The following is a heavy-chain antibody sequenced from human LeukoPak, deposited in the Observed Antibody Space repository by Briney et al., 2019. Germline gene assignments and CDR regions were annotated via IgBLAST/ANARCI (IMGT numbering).Heavy chain of an antibody. D-gene: IGHD3-3*01. V-gene: IGHV3-15*01. CDR3: AHVWSGYSLDV. J-gene: IGHJ6*04. CDR2: IKSKTDGGTT. Sequence: GGSLRLSCATSGFTFSNAWMSRVRQAPGKGLEWVGRIKSKTDGGTTDYAAPVKGRFTISRDDSKNTLYLQMNSLKTEDTAVYYCAHVWSGYSLDVWGKGTTVTVSS. CDR1: GFTFSNAW.